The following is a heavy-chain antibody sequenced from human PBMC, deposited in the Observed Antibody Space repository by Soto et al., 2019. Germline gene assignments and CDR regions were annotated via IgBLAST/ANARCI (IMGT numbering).Heavy chain of an antibody. CDR1: GFIFTDSA. D-gene: IGHD5-18*01. CDR2: IRNKVNSYAT. J-gene: IGHJ4*02. CDR3: TRRRDWTAMDPLDY. Sequence: EVPLVESGGGLVQPGGSLRLSCAASGFIFTDSAIHWVRQASGKGLEWVGRIRNKVNSYATIYAASVKGRFTISRDDSMNTVYLQMNSLKTKDTAMYYCTRRRDWTAMDPLDYWGQGTLVTVSS. V-gene: IGHV3-73*02.